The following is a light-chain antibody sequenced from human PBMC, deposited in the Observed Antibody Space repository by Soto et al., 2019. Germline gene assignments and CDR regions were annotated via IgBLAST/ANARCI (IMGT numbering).Light chain of an antibody. CDR3: GSWDSSLSAYV. CDR1: SSNIGGNS. V-gene: IGLV1-51*01. CDR2: DDN. J-gene: IGLJ1*01. Sequence: QSVLTQPPSVSAAPGQNVAIACSGSSSNIGGNSVSWYQQLPGTAPKLLIYDDNKRPSGIPDRFSGSKSGTSATLGITGFQTGDEADYYCGSWDSSLSAYVFGTGTKVTVL.